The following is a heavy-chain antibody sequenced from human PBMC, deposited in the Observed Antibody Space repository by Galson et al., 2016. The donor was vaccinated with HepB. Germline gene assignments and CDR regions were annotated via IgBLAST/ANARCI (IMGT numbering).Heavy chain of an antibody. D-gene: IGHD1-7*01. CDR1: GFTFSTFW. CDR2: IKQDGSEI. J-gene: IGHJ4*02. Sequence: SLRLSCAVSGFTFSTFWTSWVRQAPGKGLEWVANIKQDGSEIFYMDSVKGRFTISRDNAKNSLYLQMNSLRAEDTAVYYCARYNWKYAPCDNWGQGTLVTVSS. CDR3: ARYNWKYAPCDN. V-gene: IGHV3-7*01.